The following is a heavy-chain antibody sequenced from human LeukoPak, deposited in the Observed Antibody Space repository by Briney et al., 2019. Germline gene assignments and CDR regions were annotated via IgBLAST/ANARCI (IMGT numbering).Heavy chain of an antibody. CDR3: ARVNIADPYYYYGMDV. J-gene: IGHJ6*02. CDR2: INPSGGST. V-gene: IGHV1-46*01. D-gene: IGHD6-13*01. CDR1: GYIFTEYA. Sequence: ASVNVSCKASGYIFTEYAMDWVRQAPGQGLEWMGIINPSGGSTSYAQKFQGRVTMTRDTSTSTVYMELSSLRSEDTAVYYCARVNIADPYYYYGMDVWGQGTTVTVSS.